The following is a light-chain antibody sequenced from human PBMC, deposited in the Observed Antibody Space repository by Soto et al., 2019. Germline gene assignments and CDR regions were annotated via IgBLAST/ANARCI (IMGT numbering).Light chain of an antibody. CDR2: WAS. V-gene: IGKV4-1*01. CDR1: QSVLYSSNNKNY. J-gene: IGKJ3*01. Sequence: DIVLTQSPDSLALSLGERATINCKSSQSVLYSSNNKNYLAWYQQKPGQPPKLLIYWASTRESGVPDRFSGSGSGTDFTLTINGLQAEDVAVYFCQQYHTTPFTFGPRTKVDIK. CDR3: QQYHTTPFT.